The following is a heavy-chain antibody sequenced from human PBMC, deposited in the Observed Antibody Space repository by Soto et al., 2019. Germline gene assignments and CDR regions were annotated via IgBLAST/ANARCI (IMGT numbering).Heavy chain of an antibody. CDR1: GGTFSSYA. Sequence: QVQLVQSGAEVKKPGSSVKVSCKASGGTFSSYAISWVRQAPGQGLEWMGGIIPIFGTANYAQKFQGRVTITADESTSTAYMELSSLRYEDTAVYYCARRSTMIVEGGSDAFDIWGQGTMVTVSS. J-gene: IGHJ3*02. CDR3: ARRSTMIVEGGSDAFDI. CDR2: IIPIFGTA. D-gene: IGHD3-22*01. V-gene: IGHV1-69*01.